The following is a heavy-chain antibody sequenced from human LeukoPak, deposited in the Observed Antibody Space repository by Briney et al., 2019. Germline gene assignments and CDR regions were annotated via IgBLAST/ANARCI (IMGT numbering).Heavy chain of an antibody. J-gene: IGHJ4*02. V-gene: IGHV3-66*01. CDR1: GFIGSDGY. D-gene: IGHD2-15*01. CDR3: AGASSDGVIIDATSFDS. CDR2: IYRGGAT. Sequence: GGSLRLSCAVSGFIGSDGYMSWVRQAPGKGLEWLSVIYRGGATYYADSVRGRFTISRDSSKSAWHLQLNSLRAEDTAVYYCAGASSDGVIIDATSFDSWGQGTLVIVSS.